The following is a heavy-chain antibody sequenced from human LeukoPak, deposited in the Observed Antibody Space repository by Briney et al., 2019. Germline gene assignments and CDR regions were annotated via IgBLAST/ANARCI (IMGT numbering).Heavy chain of an antibody. Sequence: GGSLRLSRAASGFTPSSYSMNWVRQAPGKGLEWVSYISSSSSTIYYADSVKGRFTISRDNAKNSLYLQMNSLRAEDTAVYYCARDYGSSPYYYYYYYMDVWGKGTTVTVSS. D-gene: IGHD4-17*01. CDR1: GFTPSSYS. CDR2: ISSSSSTI. V-gene: IGHV3-48*01. J-gene: IGHJ6*03. CDR3: ARDYGSSPYYYYYYYMDV.